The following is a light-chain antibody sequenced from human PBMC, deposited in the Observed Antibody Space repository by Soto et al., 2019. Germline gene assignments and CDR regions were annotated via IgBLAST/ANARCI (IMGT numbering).Light chain of an antibody. Sequence: EIVLTQSPGTLSLSPGERATLSCRASQSVSTSYVAWYQQNPGQAPRLLIDGASTSATGIPDRFIGSGSGTDFTLTISRLEPEDFAVYYCQQYAGSPPLTFGGGTKLEIK. CDR3: QQYAGSPPLT. CDR1: QSVSTSY. J-gene: IGKJ4*01. CDR2: GAS. V-gene: IGKV3-20*01.